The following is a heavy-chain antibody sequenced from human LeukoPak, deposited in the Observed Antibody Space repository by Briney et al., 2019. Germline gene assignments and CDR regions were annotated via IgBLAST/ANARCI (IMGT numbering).Heavy chain of an antibody. V-gene: IGHV1-69*02. CDR1: GGTFSSYT. D-gene: IGHD3-10*01. Sequence: SVKVSCKASGGTFSSYTISWVRQAPGQGLEWMGRITPILGIANYAQKFQGRVTITADKSTSTAYMELSSLRSEDTAVYYCARGGYGSGSFYYYYGMDVWGQGTTVTVSS. J-gene: IGHJ6*02. CDR2: ITPILGIA. CDR3: ARGGYGSGSFYYYYGMDV.